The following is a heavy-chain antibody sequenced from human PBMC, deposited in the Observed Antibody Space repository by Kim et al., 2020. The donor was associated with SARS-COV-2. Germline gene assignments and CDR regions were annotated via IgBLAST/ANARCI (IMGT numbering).Heavy chain of an antibody. Sequence: GGSLRLSCAAPRFTFSSHWMTWVRQAPGKGLEWVATIKQDGSEKWYVDSVKGRFAISRDNAKNSLYLQMNSLRAEDAAVYFCASVVILEARPAVYFDFWGQGTLVTVSS. V-gene: IGHV3-7*03. CDR3: ASVVILEARPAVYFDF. CDR1: RFTFSSHW. D-gene: IGHD6-6*01. J-gene: IGHJ4*02. CDR2: IKQDGSEK.